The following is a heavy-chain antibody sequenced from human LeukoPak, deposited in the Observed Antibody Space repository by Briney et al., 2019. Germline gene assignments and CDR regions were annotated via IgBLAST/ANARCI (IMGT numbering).Heavy chain of an antibody. CDR1: GGSISSHH. J-gene: IGHJ5*02. CDR3: ARGVYDFWSGYPHNWFDP. V-gene: IGHV4-59*11. Sequence: SETLSLTCTVSGGSISSHHWSWIRQPPGKGLEWIGYIYYSGSTNYNPSLKSRVTISVDTSKNQFSLKLSSVTAADTAVYYCARGVYDFWSGYPHNWFDPWGQGTLVTVSS. D-gene: IGHD3-3*01. CDR2: IYYSGST.